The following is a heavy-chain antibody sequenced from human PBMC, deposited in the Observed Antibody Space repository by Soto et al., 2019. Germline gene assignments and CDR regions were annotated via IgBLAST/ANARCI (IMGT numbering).Heavy chain of an antibody. CDR1: GGSIRSGY. CDR2: IYYSASF. CDR3: ARTYYDASGYGLDP. J-gene: IGHJ5*02. D-gene: IGHD3-22*01. Sequence: QVQLQESGPGLVKPSETLSLTCTVSGGSIRSGYWSWFRQPPGKVLEWIGYIYYSASFNYNPSLKSRVIISVDTSNNQFSLSLNSVTAADTAVYYCARTYYDASGYGLDPWGQGTLVTVSS. V-gene: IGHV4-59*01.